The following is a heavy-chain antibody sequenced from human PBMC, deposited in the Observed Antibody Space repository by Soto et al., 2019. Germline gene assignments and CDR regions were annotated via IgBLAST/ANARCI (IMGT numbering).Heavy chain of an antibody. CDR3: ARESEDLTSNFDY. CDR1: GFTFTRYS. J-gene: IGHJ4*02. CDR2: ISSTTNYV. Sequence: VGSLRLSCAASGFTFTRYSMNWVRQAPGKGLEWVSSISSTTNYVYYGDSMKGRFTISRDNAKNSLYLEMNSLRAEDTAVYYCARESEDLTSNFDYWGQGTLVTVSS. V-gene: IGHV3-21*06.